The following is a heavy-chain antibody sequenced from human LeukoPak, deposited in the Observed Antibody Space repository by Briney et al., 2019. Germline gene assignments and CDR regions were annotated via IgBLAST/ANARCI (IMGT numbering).Heavy chain of an antibody. CDR3: ARDQQAIPYAFDI. CDR2: ISSSSSNI. Sequence: GGSLSLSCAAPGFSFSSYSMNWVRQAPGKGPEWVSYISSSSSNINYADSVKGRFTTSRDNAKNSLYLQMNSLRAEDTAVYYCARDQQAIPYAFDIWRQGTMVTVSS. CDR1: GFSFSSYS. V-gene: IGHV3-48*01. D-gene: IGHD2-2*01. J-gene: IGHJ3*02.